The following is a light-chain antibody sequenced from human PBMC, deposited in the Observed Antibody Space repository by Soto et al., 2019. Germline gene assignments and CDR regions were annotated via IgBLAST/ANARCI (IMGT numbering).Light chain of an antibody. CDR1: QSVLYDSNNKDY. V-gene: IGKV4-1*01. J-gene: IGKJ2*01. Sequence: DFVMTQSPDSLAVSLGERATINCKSSQSVLYDSNNKDYLAWYQQKPGHHPKLLIHWASTRQSGVPDRFSGSGSGTDFTLTISSLQAEDVAVYYCQQYYSNPLTFGQGTKLEIK. CDR2: WAS. CDR3: QQYYSNPLT.